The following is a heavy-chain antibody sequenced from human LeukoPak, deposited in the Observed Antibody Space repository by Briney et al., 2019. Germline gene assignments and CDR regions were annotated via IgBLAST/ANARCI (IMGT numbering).Heavy chain of an antibody. D-gene: IGHD3-3*01. CDR1: GGSISSYY. J-gene: IGHJ4*02. Sequence: PSETLSLTCTVSGGSISSYYWSWIRQPAGKGLEWIGRIYTSGSTNYNPSLKSRVTMSVDTSKNQFSLKLRSVTAADTAVYYCARGGATYYDFWSDYWGQGTLVTVSS. CDR3: ARGGATYYDFWSDY. V-gene: IGHV4-4*07. CDR2: IYTSGST.